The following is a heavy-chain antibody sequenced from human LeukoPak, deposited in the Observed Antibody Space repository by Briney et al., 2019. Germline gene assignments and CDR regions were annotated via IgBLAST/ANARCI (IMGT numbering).Heavy chain of an antibody. V-gene: IGHV3-9*01. CDR1: GFTFDDYA. CDR3: AKDAFGDSSGYCLL. CDR2: ISWNSGSI. D-gene: IGHD3-22*01. J-gene: IGHJ4*02. Sequence: GGSLRLSCAASGFTFDDYAMHWVRQAPGKGLEWVSGISWNSGSIGYADSVKGRFTISRDNAKNSLYLQMNSQRAEDTALYYCAKDAFGDSSGYCLLWGQGTLVTVSS.